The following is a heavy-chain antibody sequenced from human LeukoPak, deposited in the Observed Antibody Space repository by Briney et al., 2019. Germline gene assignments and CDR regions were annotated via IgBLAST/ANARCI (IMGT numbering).Heavy chain of an antibody. V-gene: IGHV1-46*01. CDR1: GYTFSSYY. CDR3: AREVGATDY. Sequence: ASVKVSCKASGYTFSSYYMHWVRQAPGQGLEWVGIINPSGPITSYAQKFQGRVTITKDTSTSTVYMELSSLRFDDTAVYYCAREVGATDYWGQGTLVTASS. D-gene: IGHD1-26*01. J-gene: IGHJ4*02. CDR2: INPSGPIT.